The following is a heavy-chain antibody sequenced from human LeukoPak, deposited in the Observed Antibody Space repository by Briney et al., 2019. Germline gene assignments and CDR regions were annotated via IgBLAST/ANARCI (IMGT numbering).Heavy chain of an antibody. Sequence: SETLSLTCTVSGVSISSYYWSWIRQPPGKGLEWIGYIYYSGSTNYNPSLKSRVTISVDTSKNQFSLKLSSVTAADTAVYYCARPTGGRFLEWFDYWGQGTLVTVSS. CDR3: ARPTGGRFLEWFDY. CDR1: GVSISSYY. J-gene: IGHJ5*01. CDR2: IYYSGST. V-gene: IGHV4-59*08. D-gene: IGHD3-3*01.